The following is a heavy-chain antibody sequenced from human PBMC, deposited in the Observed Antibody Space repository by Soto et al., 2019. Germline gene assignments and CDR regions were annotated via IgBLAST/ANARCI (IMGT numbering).Heavy chain of an antibody. J-gene: IGHJ5*02. CDR3: ARTIVVVVPDNFDH. D-gene: IGHD3-22*01. V-gene: IGHV3-7*01. Sequence: GGSLRLSCAASGFTIGDYWMSWVRQAPGKGLEWVANIKQDGSDKYYVDSVKGRFTISRDSAKNSLSLKMNSMSGEDTAVYYCARTIVVVVPDNFDHWGQGTLVTVSS. CDR2: IKQDGSDK. CDR1: GFTIGDYW.